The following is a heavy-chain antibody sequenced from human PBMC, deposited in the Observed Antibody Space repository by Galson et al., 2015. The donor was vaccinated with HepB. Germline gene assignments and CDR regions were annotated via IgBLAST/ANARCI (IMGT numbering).Heavy chain of an antibody. CDR1: GFTFNSYS. Sequence: SLRLSCAASGFTFNSYSMNWVRQAPGKGLKWVSSISSSSNYIYYADSVKGRFTISRDNAKNSLYLQMNSLRAEDTAVYYCTRVSEQDYYYAMDVWGQGTTVTVSS. V-gene: IGHV3-21*01. CDR2: ISSSSNYI. CDR3: TRVSEQDYYYAMDV. D-gene: IGHD1/OR15-1a*01. J-gene: IGHJ6*02.